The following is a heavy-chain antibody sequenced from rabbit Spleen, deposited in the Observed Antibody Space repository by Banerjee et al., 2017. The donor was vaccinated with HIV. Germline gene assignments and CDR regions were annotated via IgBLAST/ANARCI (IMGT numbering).Heavy chain of an antibody. D-gene: IGHD4-1*01. V-gene: IGHV1S40*01. CDR3: ARDLAGVIGWNFGW. J-gene: IGHJ4*01. CDR1: GVSFSLSSY. CDR2: IDAGSSGFT. Sequence: QSLEESGGDLVKPGASLTLTCTASGVSFSLSSYMCWVRQAPGKGLEWIACIDAGSSGFTYFATWAKGRFTISKTSSTTVTLQMTSLTAADTATYFCARDLAGVIGWNFGWWGQGTLVTVS.